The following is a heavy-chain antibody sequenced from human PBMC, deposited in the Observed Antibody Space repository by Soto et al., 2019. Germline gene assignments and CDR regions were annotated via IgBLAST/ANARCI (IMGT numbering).Heavy chain of an antibody. CDR2: IWYDGSNK. CDR1: GFTFSSYG. D-gene: IGHD6-19*01. J-gene: IGHJ5*02. Sequence: GGSLRLSCAASGFTFSSYGMHWVRQAPGKGLEWVAVIWYDGSNKYYADSVKGRFTISRDNSKNTLYLQMNSLRAEDTAVYYCARERGAVAGGMWFDPWGQGTLVTVSS. V-gene: IGHV3-33*01. CDR3: ARERGAVAGGMWFDP.